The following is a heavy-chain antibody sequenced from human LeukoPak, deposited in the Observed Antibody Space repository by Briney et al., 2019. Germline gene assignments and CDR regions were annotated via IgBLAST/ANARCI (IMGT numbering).Heavy chain of an antibody. CDR3: ARGSTHYDVLTGYHYYFDY. V-gene: IGHV3-20*04. J-gene: IGHJ4*02. CDR1: GFTISSFS. D-gene: IGHD3-9*01. Sequence: PGGSLRLSCAASGFTISSFSMNWVRQAPGKGLEWVSGINWNGDNTNYADSLKGRFTISRGNAKNSLYLQMNSLRAEDTALYYCARGSTHYDVLTGYHYYFDYWGQGTLVTVSS. CDR2: INWNGDNT.